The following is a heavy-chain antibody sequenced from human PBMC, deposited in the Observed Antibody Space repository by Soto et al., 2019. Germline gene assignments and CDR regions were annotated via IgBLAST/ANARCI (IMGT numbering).Heavy chain of an antibody. V-gene: IGHV4-34*01. D-gene: IGHD3-9*01. Sequence: SETLSVTCAVYVGSFSVYYWSWIRQPPGKGLEWIGEINHSGSTNYNPSLKSRVTISVDTSKNQFSLKLSSVTAADTAVYYCARGRSLRYFDWFQGPYFDYWGQGTMVTVSS. J-gene: IGHJ4*02. CDR3: ARGRSLRYFDWFQGPYFDY. CDR1: VGSFSVYY. CDR2: INHSGST.